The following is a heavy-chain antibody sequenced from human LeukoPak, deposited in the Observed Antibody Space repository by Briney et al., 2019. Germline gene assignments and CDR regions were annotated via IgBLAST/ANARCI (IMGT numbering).Heavy chain of an antibody. CDR1: GFTFSSYA. J-gene: IGHJ4*02. CDR2: ITASGGST. CDR3: AKGKYSYGFPSDY. V-gene: IGHV3-23*01. Sequence: PGGSLRLSCAASGFTFSSYAMTWVRQPPGKGLEWVSAITASGGSTYYADSVKGRFTISRDSSKNTLFLQMNSLRAEDTAVYYCAKGKYSYGFPSDYWGQGTLVTVPS. D-gene: IGHD5-18*01.